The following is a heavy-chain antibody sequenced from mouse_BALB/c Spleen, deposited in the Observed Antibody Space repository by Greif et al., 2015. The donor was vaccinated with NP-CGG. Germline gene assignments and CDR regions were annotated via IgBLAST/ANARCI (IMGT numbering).Heavy chain of an antibody. D-gene: IGHD2-2*01. CDR3: ARWGYDAHYYAMDY. V-gene: IGHV3-8*02. CDR2: ISYSGST. J-gene: IGHJ4*01. CDR1: GDSITSGY. Sequence: VQLKDSGPSLVKPSQTLSLTCSVTGDSITSGYWNWIRKFPGNKLEYMGYISYSGSTYYNPSLKSRISITRDTSKNXYYLQLNSVTTEDTATYYCARWGYDAHYYAMDYWGQGTSVTVSS.